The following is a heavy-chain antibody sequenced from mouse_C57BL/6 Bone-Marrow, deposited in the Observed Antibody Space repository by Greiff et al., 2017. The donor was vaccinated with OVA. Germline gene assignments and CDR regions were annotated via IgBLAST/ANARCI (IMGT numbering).Heavy chain of an antibody. D-gene: IGHD2-4*01. CDR3: ARSPYDYDGDWYFDV. J-gene: IGHJ1*03. CDR2: IYPGDGDT. V-gene: IGHV1-82*01. Sequence: VQLQQSGPELVKPGASVKISCKASGYAFSSSWMNWVKQRPGKGLEWIGRIYPGDGDTNYNGKFKGKATLTADKSSSTAYMQLSSLTSEDSAVYFCARSPYDYDGDWYFDVWGTGTTVTVSS. CDR1: GYAFSSSW.